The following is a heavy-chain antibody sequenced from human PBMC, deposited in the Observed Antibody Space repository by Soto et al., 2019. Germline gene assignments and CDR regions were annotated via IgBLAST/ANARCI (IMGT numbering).Heavy chain of an antibody. D-gene: IGHD5-18*01. J-gene: IGHJ4*02. CDR1: GYNFTSYG. CDR3: ARDYSYGIFGY. CDR2: INTYNGNT. V-gene: IGHV1-18*01. Sequence: QVQLVQSGAEVKKPGASVKVSCKASGYNFTSYGISWVRQAPGQGLEWMGWINTYNGNTNSAQKFQGRVTMTTDTSTSIAYMELRSLRAADTAVYYCARDYSYGIFGYWGQGTLVTVYS.